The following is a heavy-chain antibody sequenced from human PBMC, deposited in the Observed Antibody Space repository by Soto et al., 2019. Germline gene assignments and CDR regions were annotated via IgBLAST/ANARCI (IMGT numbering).Heavy chain of an antibody. CDR2: IIPILGIA. V-gene: IGHV1-69*02. CDR3: ARATEGSYRDFDY. Sequence: QVQLVQSGAEVKKPGSSVKVSCKASGGTFSSYTISWVRQAPGQGLEWMGRIIPILGIANYAQKFQGRVTMTADKSTSTAYMELSSLRSEDTAGNYCARATEGSYRDFDYWGQGTLVTVSS. J-gene: IGHJ4*02. D-gene: IGHD1-26*01. CDR1: GGTFSSYT.